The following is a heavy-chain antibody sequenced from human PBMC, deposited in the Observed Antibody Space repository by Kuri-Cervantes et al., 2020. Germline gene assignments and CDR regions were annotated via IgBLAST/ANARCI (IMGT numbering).Heavy chain of an antibody. J-gene: IGHJ4*02. V-gene: IGHV3-53*05. CDR3: AKDRRSKWAIDH. Sequence: GGSLRLSCAASGFTVSSNYMSWVRQAPGKGLEWVSVIYSGTSTYYADSVKGRFTISRDNSKNTLYLQMNSLRPDDTAVCYCAKDRRSKWAIDHWGQGTLVTVSS. D-gene: IGHD1-26*01. CDR2: IYSGTST. CDR1: GFTVSSNY.